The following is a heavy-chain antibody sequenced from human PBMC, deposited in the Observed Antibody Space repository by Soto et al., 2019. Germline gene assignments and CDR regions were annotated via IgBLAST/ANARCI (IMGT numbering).Heavy chain of an antibody. CDR1: GFTFSSFW. D-gene: IGHD1-26*01. J-gene: IGHJ4*02. CDR3: ARRWEGGSYFNY. Sequence: GGSLRLSCAASGFTFSSFWMSWVRQAPGKGLEWVANIKQDRSVIDSVDSVKGRFTISRDNAKNTLYLQMNSLRADDTAVYFCARRWEGGSYFNYWGQGTQVTVSS. CDR2: IKQDRSVI. V-gene: IGHV3-7*01.